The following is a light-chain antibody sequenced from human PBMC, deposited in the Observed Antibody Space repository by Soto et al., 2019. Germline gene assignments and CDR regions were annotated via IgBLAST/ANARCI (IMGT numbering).Light chain of an antibody. CDR2: DVN. CDR3: SSFAGSRTYV. V-gene: IGLV2-8*01. Sequence: QPVLTQPPSASGSPGQSVTISCTGTSSDVGAYNYVSWYQQHPGKAPKLMIYDVNRRPSGVPHRFSGSKSGNTASLTVSGLQAEDEADYYCSSFAGSRTYVFGTGTKLTVL. CDR1: SSDVGAYNY. J-gene: IGLJ1*01.